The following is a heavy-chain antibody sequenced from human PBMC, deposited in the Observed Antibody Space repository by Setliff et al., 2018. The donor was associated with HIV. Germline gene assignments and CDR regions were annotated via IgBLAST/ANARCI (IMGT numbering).Heavy chain of an antibody. Sequence: SVKVSCKASGGRFSNYGISWVRQAPGQGLEWMGGIIPIFGTTNYAQKFQGRVTITTDESTSTAYMELSSLRSEDTAVYYCARNYDSSGYYWLADVWGKGTTVTVSS. J-gene: IGHJ6*04. V-gene: IGHV1-69*05. CDR2: IIPIFGTT. CDR3: ARNYDSSGYYWLADV. D-gene: IGHD3-22*01. CDR1: GGRFSNYG.